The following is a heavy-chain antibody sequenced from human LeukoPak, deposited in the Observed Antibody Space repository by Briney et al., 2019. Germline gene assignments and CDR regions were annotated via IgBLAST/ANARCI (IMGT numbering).Heavy chain of an antibody. CDR1: GFTFNNYA. D-gene: IGHD2-2*01. J-gene: IGHJ1*01. Sequence: GGSLRLSCTAAGFTFNNYAMSWVRQAPGKGLEWVSHISDSGGKTYYADSVKGRFTISRDNSKNTLYLQMNSLRAEDTAVYYCAKDRDWYQEFQHWGQGTLVTVSS. CDR3: AKDRDWYQEFQH. V-gene: IGHV3-23*01. CDR2: ISDSGGKT.